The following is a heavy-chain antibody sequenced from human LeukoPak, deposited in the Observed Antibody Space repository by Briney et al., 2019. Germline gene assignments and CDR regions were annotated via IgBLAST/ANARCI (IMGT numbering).Heavy chain of an antibody. CDR3: ARGAYSSSWYGLDY. V-gene: IGHV4-59*12. CDR1: GGSISSYY. J-gene: IGHJ4*02. D-gene: IGHD6-13*01. CDR2: IYYTGST. Sequence: SETLSLTCTVSGGSISSYYWSWIRQSPGTGLEWIGYIYYTGSTNYNPSLKSRVTISVDTSKNQFSLRLSSVTAADTAVYYCARGAYSSSWYGLDYWGQGTLVTVSS.